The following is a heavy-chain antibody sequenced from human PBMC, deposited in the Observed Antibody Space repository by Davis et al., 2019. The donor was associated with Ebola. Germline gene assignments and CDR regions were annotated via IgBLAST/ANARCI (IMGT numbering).Heavy chain of an antibody. D-gene: IGHD6-19*01. V-gene: IGHV4-28*01. Sequence: SETLSLTCAVSGFSIATSHWWGWIRQPPGKGLEWIGYTYNTGTTHYTPSLNGRVSMSVDTSKNLFSLRLSSVTAVDTAVYYCVRKSSSGWFFDHWGQGTLVTVSS. J-gene: IGHJ4*02. CDR1: GFSIATSHW. CDR2: TYNTGTT. CDR3: VRKSSSGWFFDH.